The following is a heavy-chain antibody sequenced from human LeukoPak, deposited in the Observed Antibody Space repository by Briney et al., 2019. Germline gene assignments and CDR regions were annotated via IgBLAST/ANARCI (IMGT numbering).Heavy chain of an antibody. D-gene: IGHD3-16*02. CDR1: GGSISSGDYY. CDR3: ARDQADYVWGSYRLEGYFDY. V-gene: IGHV4-30-4*01. CDR2: IYYSGST. Sequence: PSETLSLTCTVSGGSISSGDYYWSWIRQPPGKGLEWIGYIYYSGSTYYNPSLKSRVTISVDTSKNQFSLKLSSVTAADTAVYYCARDQADYVWGSYRLEGYFDYWGQGTLVTVSS. J-gene: IGHJ4*02.